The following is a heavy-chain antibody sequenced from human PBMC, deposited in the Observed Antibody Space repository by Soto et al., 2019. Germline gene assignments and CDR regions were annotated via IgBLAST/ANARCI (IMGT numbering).Heavy chain of an antibody. CDR1: GFTFSSYW. CDR3: ARDVYYDSSGYYP. Sequence: GGSLRLSCAASGFTFSSYWMSWVRQAPGKGLEWVANIKQDGSEKYYVDSVKGRFTISRDNAKNSLYLQMNSLRAEDTAVYYCARDVYYDSSGYYPWGQGTLVTVS. V-gene: IGHV3-7*01. CDR2: IKQDGSEK. J-gene: IGHJ5*02. D-gene: IGHD3-22*01.